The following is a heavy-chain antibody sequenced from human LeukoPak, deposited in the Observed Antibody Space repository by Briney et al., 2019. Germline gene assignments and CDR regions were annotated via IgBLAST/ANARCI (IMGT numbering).Heavy chain of an antibody. Sequence: SETLSLTCTVSGGSISSYYWSWIRQPPGKGLEWIGYIYYSGSTNYNPSLKSRVTISVDTSKNQFSLKLSSVTAADTAVYYCASGYCSSTSCYAEDAFDIWGQGTMVTVSS. CDR3: ASGYCSSTSCYAEDAFDI. CDR1: GGSISSYY. J-gene: IGHJ3*02. CDR2: IYYSGST. D-gene: IGHD2-2*01. V-gene: IGHV4-59*01.